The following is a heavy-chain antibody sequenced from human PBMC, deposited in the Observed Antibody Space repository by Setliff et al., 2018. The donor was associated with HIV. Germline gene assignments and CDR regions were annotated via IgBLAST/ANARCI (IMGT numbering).Heavy chain of an antibody. V-gene: IGHV4-31*03. CDR2: IYYTGST. Sequence: SETLSLTCTVSNASISSGGFYWSWVRQHPGKGLEWIGYIYYTGSTYYNPSLKSRVPISVDTSKNQFSLKLTSVTAADTAVYYCVKAVAAPSWFDPGAREPWSPSPQ. CDR1: NASISSGGFY. J-gene: IGHJ5*02. CDR3: VKAVAAPSWFDP. D-gene: IGHD2-15*01.